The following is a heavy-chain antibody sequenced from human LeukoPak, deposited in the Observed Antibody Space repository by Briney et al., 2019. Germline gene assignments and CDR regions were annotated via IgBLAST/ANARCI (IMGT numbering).Heavy chain of an antibody. CDR1: GFTFSIYS. CDR3: ARSTSGTFDY. J-gene: IGHJ4*02. V-gene: IGHV3-48*01. Sequence: QTGGSLRLSCAASGFTFSIYSMNWVRQAPGKGLEWVSYITSSSGTISYADPVKGRFTISRDNDKSSLYLQMDSLRAGDTAVYYCARSTSGTFDYWGQGILVTVSS. D-gene: IGHD6-13*01. CDR2: ITSSSGTI.